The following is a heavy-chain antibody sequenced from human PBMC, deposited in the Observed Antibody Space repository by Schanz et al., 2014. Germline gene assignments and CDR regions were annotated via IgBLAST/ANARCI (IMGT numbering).Heavy chain of an antibody. CDR2: ISYDGFNA. J-gene: IGHJ6*02. Sequence: VQLVESGGGFVQPGGSLRISCTASGFTFTTYGIHWVRQAPGKGLEWVAVISYDGFNAYYADSVKGRFTISRDNPKNTVYLQMNSLIPEDTAVYYCAKDKKESYDSSGYYFYYLGMDVWGQGTTVTVSS. D-gene: IGHD3-22*01. CDR3: AKDKKESYDSSGYYFYYLGMDV. CDR1: GFTFTTYG. V-gene: IGHV3-30*18.